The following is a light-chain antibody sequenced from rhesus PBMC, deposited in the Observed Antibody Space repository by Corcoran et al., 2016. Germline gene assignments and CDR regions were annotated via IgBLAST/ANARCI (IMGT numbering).Light chain of an antibody. CDR3: QHDYSTPPT. CDR2: DAS. J-gene: IGKJ1*01. V-gene: IGKV1S17*01. Sequence: DIKMIQAPSSLTASVGDRGTITCRASQGITNDLAWYQQKPGETPKLLFYDASSLQSGIPSRLSGSGPGTDFTLTISSLQSEDFSTYYFQHDYSTPPTFGQGTKVEIE. CDR1: QGITND.